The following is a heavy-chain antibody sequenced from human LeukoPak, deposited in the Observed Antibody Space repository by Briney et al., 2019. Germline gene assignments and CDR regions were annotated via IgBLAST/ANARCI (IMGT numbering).Heavy chain of an antibody. CDR3: ASSIVYFSSTSYYFN. CDR1: GYTFTGYF. D-gene: IGHD2-2*01. CDR2: INPNSGGT. J-gene: IGHJ4*02. V-gene: IGHV1-2*02. Sequence: ASVKVSCKASGYTFTGYFMHWVRQAPGQGLEWMGWINPNSGGTNYAQKFQGRVTMTRDTSISTAYMELSRLRSDDTAVYYCASSIVYFSSTSYYFNLGQGTLVTVSS.